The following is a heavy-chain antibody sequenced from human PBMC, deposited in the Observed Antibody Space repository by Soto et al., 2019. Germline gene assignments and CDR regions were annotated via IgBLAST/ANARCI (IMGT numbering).Heavy chain of an antibody. CDR1: GGSISSGGYS. CDR2: IYHSGST. Sequence: QLQLQESGSGLVKPSQTLSLTCAVSGGSISSGGYSWSWIRQPPGKGLEWIGYIYHSGSTYYNPSLKSRVTISVDRSKNQFSLKLSSVTAADTAVYYCARERRGTAMVNYFDYWGQGTLVTVSS. D-gene: IGHD5-18*01. CDR3: ARERRGTAMVNYFDY. J-gene: IGHJ4*02. V-gene: IGHV4-30-2*01.